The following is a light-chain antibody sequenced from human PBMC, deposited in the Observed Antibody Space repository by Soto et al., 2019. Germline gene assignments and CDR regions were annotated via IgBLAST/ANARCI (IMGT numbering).Light chain of an antibody. CDR3: QQRSSWPLT. CDR2: DAS. Sequence: EVVLTQSPATLSLSPGERATLSCRASQSINNYLVWYQQKPGQAPRLLIYDASNRAAGIPARFSGSGSGTAFTLTISSLEPEDFALYYCQQRSSWPLTFGGGTKVEIK. V-gene: IGKV3-11*01. CDR1: QSINNY. J-gene: IGKJ4*01.